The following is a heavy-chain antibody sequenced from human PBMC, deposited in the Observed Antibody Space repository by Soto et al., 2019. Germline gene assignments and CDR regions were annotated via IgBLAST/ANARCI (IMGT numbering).Heavy chain of an antibody. CDR1: GFAFSNYA. CDR3: AKAADYSGSGSHYLLFDY. CDR2: ISTSIDAT. D-gene: IGHD3-10*01. J-gene: IGHJ4*02. Sequence: GGSLRLSCAASGFAFSNYAMHWVRQAPGKGLEWVSSISTSIDATYYADSVKGRFTISRDDSKNTLYLQMNSLRAEDTAVYYCAKAADYSGSGSHYLLFDYWGQGTLVTVS. V-gene: IGHV3-23*01.